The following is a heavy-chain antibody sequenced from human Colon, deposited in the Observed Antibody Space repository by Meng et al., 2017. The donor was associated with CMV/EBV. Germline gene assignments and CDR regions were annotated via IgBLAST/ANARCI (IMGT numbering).Heavy chain of an antibody. J-gene: IGHJ4*02. Sequence: ASVKVSCKGSGYTFTGYYVHWVRQAPGQGPEWMGWINPNSGGTSYAQKFQGRVTMTRDTSISTAYMEVGRLRSDDTAVYYCARGVGGDYSNPLFDYWGQGTLVTVSS. D-gene: IGHD4-11*01. CDR3: ARGVGGDYSNPLFDY. V-gene: IGHV1-2*02. CDR1: GYTFTGYY. CDR2: INPNSGGT.